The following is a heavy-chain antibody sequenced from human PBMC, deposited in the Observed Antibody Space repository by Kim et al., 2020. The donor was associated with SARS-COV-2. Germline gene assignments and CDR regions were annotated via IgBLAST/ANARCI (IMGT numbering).Heavy chain of an antibody. J-gene: IGHJ4*02. CDR2: IYYSGST. D-gene: IGHD3-22*01. CDR3: ARGDSGPRRESSGYDH. V-gene: IGHV4-59*13. CDR1: GGSISSYY. Sequence: SETLSLTCTVSGGSISSYYWSWIRQPPGKGLEWIGYIYYSGSTNYNPSLKSRVTISVDTSKNQFSLKLSSVTAADTAVYYCARGDSGPRRESSGYDHWGQGTLVTVSS.